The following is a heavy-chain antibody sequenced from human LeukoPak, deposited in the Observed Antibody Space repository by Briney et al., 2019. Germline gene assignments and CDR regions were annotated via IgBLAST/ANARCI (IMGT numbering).Heavy chain of an antibody. CDR3: VSNPYSNYYFDY. J-gene: IGHJ4*02. CDR2: INHSGST. CDR1: GGSFSDNY. V-gene: IGHV4-34*01. D-gene: IGHD4-11*01. Sequence: SETLSRTCAVYGGSFSDNYWSWIRQPSGKGLEWIGEINHSGSTNYSPSLKSRVTISVDTSKNQFSLKLSSVTAADTAVYYCVSNPYSNYYFDYWGQGTLVTVSS.